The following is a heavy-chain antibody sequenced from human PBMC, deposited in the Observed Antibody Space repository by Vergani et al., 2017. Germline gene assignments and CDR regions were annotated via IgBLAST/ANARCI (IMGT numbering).Heavy chain of an antibody. V-gene: IGHV4-39*01. CDR3: ARHISVVRPSSMTAFDY. J-gene: IGHJ4*02. CDR2: VFYGGRT. CDR1: DGSITDGSSY. Sequence: QLQLQESAPGLVKPSGTLSLTCIVSDGSITDGSSYWGWIRQPPGKTLEWIGTVFYGGRTSYNPSLKSRVTLSLDTSKKQISLHLTSVTAADTAVYYCARHISVVRPSSMTAFDYWGQGTLVTVSS. D-gene: IGHD2-21*01.